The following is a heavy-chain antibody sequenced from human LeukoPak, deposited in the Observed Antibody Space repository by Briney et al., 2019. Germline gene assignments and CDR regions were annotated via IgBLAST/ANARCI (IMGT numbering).Heavy chain of an antibody. CDR3: ARYGGYSYGSFDY. D-gene: IGHD5-18*01. CDR2: IKQDGNEK. J-gene: IGHJ4*02. Sequence: PEGSLRLSCAASGFTFSSYWMSWVRQAPGKGLEWVANIKQDGNEKYYVDSVKGRFTISRDNAKSSLCLQMNSLRAEDTAVYYCARYGGYSYGSFDYWGQGTLVTVSS. V-gene: IGHV3-7*01. CDR1: GFTFSSYW.